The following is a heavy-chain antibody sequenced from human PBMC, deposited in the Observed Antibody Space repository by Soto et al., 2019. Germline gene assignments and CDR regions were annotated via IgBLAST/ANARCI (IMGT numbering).Heavy chain of an antibody. D-gene: IGHD5-18*01. CDR1: GYSFTSYW. CDR2: IYPGDSDT. Sequence: PGESLKISCKGSGYSFTSYWIGWVRQMPGKGLEWMGIIYPGDSDTRYSPSFQGQVTISADKSISTAYLQWSSLKASDTAMYYCARNKRSGYSITKPYYYGMDVWGQGTTVTVSS. J-gene: IGHJ6*02. V-gene: IGHV5-51*01. CDR3: ARNKRSGYSITKPYYYGMDV.